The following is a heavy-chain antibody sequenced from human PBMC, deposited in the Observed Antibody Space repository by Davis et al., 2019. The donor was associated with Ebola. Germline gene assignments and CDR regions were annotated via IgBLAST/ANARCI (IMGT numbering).Heavy chain of an antibody. V-gene: IGHV4-59*01. J-gene: IGHJ6*02. CDR2: IYYSGST. D-gene: IGHD2-15*01. CDR1: GGSISSYY. CDR3: ARDRTSTWVAWGLDV. Sequence: PSETLSLTCTVSGGSISSYYWRWIRQPPGKGLEWLGYIYYSGSTNYNPSLKSRVTISVDTSKNQFSLKLSSVTAADTAVYYCARDRTSTWVAWGLDVWGQGTTVTVSS.